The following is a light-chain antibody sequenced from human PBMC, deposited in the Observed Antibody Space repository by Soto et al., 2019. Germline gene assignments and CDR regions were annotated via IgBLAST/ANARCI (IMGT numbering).Light chain of an antibody. CDR2: DAS. CDR3: QQYKSFPPWT. CDR1: QRVGKN. J-gene: IGKJ1*01. Sequence: EIPMTQSPATLFASVGERATISCRASQRVGKNLAWYQQKPGKAPRLLIYDASTWATDIPARFSGSGSGTDFTLTISSLQSEDFAVYYCQQYKSFPPWTFGEGTNVEIK. V-gene: IGKV3D-15*01.